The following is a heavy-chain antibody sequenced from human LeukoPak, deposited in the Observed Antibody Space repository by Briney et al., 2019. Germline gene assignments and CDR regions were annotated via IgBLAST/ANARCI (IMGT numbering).Heavy chain of an antibody. CDR2: ISSNGVST. CDR1: GFTFSSYA. J-gene: IGHJ6*02. Sequence: TGGSLRLSCAASGFTFSSYAMHWVRQAPGKGLEHVSAISSNGVSTYYANSVKGRFTISRDNSKNTLYFQMGSLRAEDMAVYYCARGDSSSPLYGMDVWGQGTTVTVSS. D-gene: IGHD6-19*01. CDR3: ARGDSSSPLYGMDV. V-gene: IGHV3-64*01.